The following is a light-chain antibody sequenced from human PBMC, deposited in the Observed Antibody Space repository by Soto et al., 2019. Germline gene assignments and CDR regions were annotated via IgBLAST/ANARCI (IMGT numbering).Light chain of an antibody. CDR2: EGS. CDR1: SSGVENYNL. CDR3: SSYAGAVV. Sequence: QSVLTQPASVSGSPGQSITLSCTRTSSGVENYNLVSWYQHRPGKAPKLIMYEGSQRPSGVSDRFSGSKSGNTASLTISGLRAEDEADYYCSSYAGAVVFGGGTKLTVL. V-gene: IGLV2-23*01. J-gene: IGLJ2*01.